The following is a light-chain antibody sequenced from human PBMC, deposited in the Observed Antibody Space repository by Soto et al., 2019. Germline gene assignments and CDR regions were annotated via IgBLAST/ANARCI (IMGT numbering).Light chain of an antibody. CDR1: SSDVGGYNS. Sequence: QSALSQPASVSVSPGQSITISCTGTSSDVGGYNSVSWYQHHPGKAPKLMIYEVSNRPSGVSDRFSGSKSGNTASLTISGLQAEDEADYYCSSYTTSTGLEYVFGTGTKVTVL. CDR2: EVS. CDR3: SSYTTSTGLEYV. J-gene: IGLJ1*01. V-gene: IGLV2-14*01.